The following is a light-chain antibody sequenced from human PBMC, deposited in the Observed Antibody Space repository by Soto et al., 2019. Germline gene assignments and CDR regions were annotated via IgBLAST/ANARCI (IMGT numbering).Light chain of an antibody. CDR3: CSYAGRTSVT. CDR1: SSDVGGYNY. V-gene: IGLV2-8*01. Sequence: QSALTQPPSASGSPGQSVTISCTGTSSDVGGYNYVSWYQQHPGKAPKLMIYEVSKRPSGVPDRFSGSKSGNTASLTVSGLQPEDEADYYCCSYAGRTSVTFGGGTKLTVL. CDR2: EVS. J-gene: IGLJ2*01.